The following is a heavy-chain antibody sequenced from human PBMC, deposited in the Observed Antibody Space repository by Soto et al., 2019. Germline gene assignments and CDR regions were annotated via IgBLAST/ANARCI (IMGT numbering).Heavy chain of an antibody. D-gene: IGHD3-10*01. CDR1: GFTFSNDW. CDR3: AKDASGSGSPNFDY. V-gene: IGHV3-74*01. J-gene: IGHJ4*02. Sequence: PGGSLRLSCAASGFTFSNDWMHWVRQAAGKRLKWVSRISMNGSSTYYADSVKGRFTISRDNSKNTLYLQMNSLRAEDTAVYYCAKDASGSGSPNFDYWGQGTLVTVSS. CDR2: ISMNGSST.